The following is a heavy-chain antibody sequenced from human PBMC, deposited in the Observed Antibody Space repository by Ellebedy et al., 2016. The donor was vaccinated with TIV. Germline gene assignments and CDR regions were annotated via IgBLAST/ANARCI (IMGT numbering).Heavy chain of an antibody. D-gene: IGHD2-15*01. J-gene: IGHJ4*02. Sequence: PGGSLRLSCAASGFTFSSYALSWVRQAPGKGLEWVSAISGSGGSTYYADSVKGRFTISRDNSKNTLYLQMNSLKAEDTAVYYCAKAPLVVAANYYFDYWGQGTLVTVSS. CDR1: GFTFSSYA. V-gene: IGHV3-23*01. CDR2: ISGSGGST. CDR3: AKAPLVVAANYYFDY.